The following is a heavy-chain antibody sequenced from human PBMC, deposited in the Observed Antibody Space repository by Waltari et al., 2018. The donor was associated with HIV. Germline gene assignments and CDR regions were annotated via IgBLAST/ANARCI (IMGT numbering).Heavy chain of an antibody. D-gene: IGHD3-3*01. CDR1: GGSFSTSSYY. CDR3: VAGYYGRGDY. CDR2: VYYRGSS. Sequence: QLQLQESGPGLVKPSETLSLTCTVSGGSFSTSSYYWGWIRQPPGKGLEWIGSVYYRGSSYSNPSLKSRVTISVDTSKNQFSLKLSSVIAADTAVYYCVAGYYGRGDYWGQGTLVTVSS. V-gene: IGHV4-39*01. J-gene: IGHJ4*02.